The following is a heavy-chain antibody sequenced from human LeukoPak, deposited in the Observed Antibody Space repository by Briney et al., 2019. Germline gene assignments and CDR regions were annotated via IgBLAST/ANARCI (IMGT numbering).Heavy chain of an antibody. D-gene: IGHD2/OR15-2a*01. Sequence: GGSLRLSWAASGFTFSDYDMNWVRQAPGKGLEWVSYISGSGNTIYYADSVKGRFTISRDNAENSLYLQMNSLRAEDTAVYYCAQMIPIWVIRDCLYIGGQGTMVTVSS. CDR3: AQMIPIWVIRDCLYI. CDR1: GFTFSDYD. V-gene: IGHV3-48*03. CDR2: ISGSGNTI. J-gene: IGHJ3*02.